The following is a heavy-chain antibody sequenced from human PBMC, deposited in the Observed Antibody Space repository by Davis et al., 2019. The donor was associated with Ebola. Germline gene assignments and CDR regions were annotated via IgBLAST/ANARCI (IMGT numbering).Heavy chain of an antibody. V-gene: IGHV4-34*01. J-gene: IGHJ4*02. CDR1: GGSFSGYY. Sequence: PSETLSLTCAVYGGSFSGYYWSWIRQPPGKGLEWIGEINHSGSTNYNPSLKSRVTISVDTSKNQFSLKLSSVTAADTAVYYCARGNSYGDYIGYWGQGTLVTVSS. CDR3: ARGNSYGDYIGY. D-gene: IGHD4-17*01. CDR2: INHSGST.